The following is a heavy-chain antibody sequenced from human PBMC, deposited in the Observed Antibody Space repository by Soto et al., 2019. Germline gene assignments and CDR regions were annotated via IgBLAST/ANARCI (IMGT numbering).Heavy chain of an antibody. CDR2: ISHSGSA. CDR3: ARHRPDTPNPFDAFDT. CDR1: GGSVSSGDHY. V-gene: IGHV4-61*08. Sequence: PSETLCLTCTVSGGSVSSGDHYWSWIRQPPGKGLEWIAYISHSGSASYNSSLNSRATISIDRSRNHFPLRLRSLPAADTAVYYCARHRPDTPNPFDAFDTWGRGTLVT. J-gene: IGHJ3*02. D-gene: IGHD2-2*02.